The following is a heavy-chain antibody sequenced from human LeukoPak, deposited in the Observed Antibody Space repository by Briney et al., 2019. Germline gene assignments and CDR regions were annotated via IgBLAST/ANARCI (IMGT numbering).Heavy chain of an antibody. CDR2: IYTSGST. CDR1: GGSISSYY. J-gene: IGHJ6*03. V-gene: IGHV4-4*07. D-gene: IGHD1-26*01. CDR3: ARDLVGATTDYYYYYMDV. Sequence: SETLSLTCTVSGGSISSYYWSWIRQPAGKGLEWIGRIYTSGSTNYNPSLKSRVTMSVDTSKNQLSLKLSSVTAADTAVYYCARDLVGATTDYYYYYMDVWGKGTTVTVSS.